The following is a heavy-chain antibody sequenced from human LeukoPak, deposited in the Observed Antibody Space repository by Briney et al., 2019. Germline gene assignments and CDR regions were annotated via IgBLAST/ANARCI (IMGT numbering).Heavy chain of an antibody. D-gene: IGHD3-10*01. CDR2: IYHSGST. J-gene: IGHJ6*03. Sequence: SETLSLICTVSGYSVSSGYYWGWIRQSPGKGLEWIGSIYHSGSTYYSPSLRSRITISVDTSKNQFSLKLSSVTAADTAVYYCARVGLSGSYYPGSPLYYYYYMDVWGKGTTVTISS. CDR3: ARVGLSGSYYPGSPLYYYYYMDV. CDR1: GYSVSSGYY. V-gene: IGHV4-38-2*02.